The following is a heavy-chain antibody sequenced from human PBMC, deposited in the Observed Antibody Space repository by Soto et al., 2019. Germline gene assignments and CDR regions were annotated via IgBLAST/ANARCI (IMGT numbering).Heavy chain of an antibody. CDR2: IYTGGSA. Sequence: EVQLVETGGALIQPGGSLRLSCAVSGFSISNNYMVWVRQAPGMGLDWVSVIYTGGSAYYADSVKGRFTISRDSSKNMLYLQTNSLRDEDTAVYYCARDGGDWASGFGYWGKGTLVTVSS. J-gene: IGHJ4*02. CDR3: ARDGGDWASGFGY. CDR1: GFSISNNY. D-gene: IGHD2-21*02. V-gene: IGHV3-53*02.